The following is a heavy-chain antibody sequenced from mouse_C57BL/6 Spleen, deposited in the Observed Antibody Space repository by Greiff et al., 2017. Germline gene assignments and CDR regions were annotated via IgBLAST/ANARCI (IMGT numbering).Heavy chain of an antibody. Sequence: QVQLQQPGAELVKPGASVKMSCKASGYTFTSYWITWVKQRPGQGLEWIGDIYPGSGSTNYNEKFKNKATLTVDTSSSTAYMQLSSLTSEDSAVYYGARWDYGSSYGAMDYWGQGTSVTVSS. J-gene: IGHJ4*01. CDR2: IYPGSGST. CDR3: ARWDYGSSYGAMDY. CDR1: GYTFTSYW. D-gene: IGHD1-1*01. V-gene: IGHV1-55*01.